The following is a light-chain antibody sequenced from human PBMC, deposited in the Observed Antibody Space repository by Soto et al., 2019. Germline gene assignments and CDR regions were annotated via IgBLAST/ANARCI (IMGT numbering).Light chain of an antibody. Sequence: DIVMTQSPDSLAVSLGERATFNCKSSQSVLSSSNNKNYLAWFQHKPGQPPKQVIYWASTRESGFPDRFSGSGSGTDFTLTISSLQAEDVAVYYCQQYYSAPITFGGGTKVEIK. V-gene: IGKV4-1*01. CDR1: QSVLSSSNNKNY. J-gene: IGKJ4*01. CDR2: WAS. CDR3: QQYYSAPIT.